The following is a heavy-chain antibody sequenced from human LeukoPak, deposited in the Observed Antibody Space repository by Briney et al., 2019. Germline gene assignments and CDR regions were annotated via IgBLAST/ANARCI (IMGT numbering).Heavy chain of an antibody. CDR2: IWYDGSNK. V-gene: IGHV3-33*01. J-gene: IGHJ4*02. D-gene: IGHD1-26*01. Sequence: GRSLRLSCAASGFTFSSYCMHWVRQAPGKGLEWVAVIWYDGSNKYYADSVKGRFTISRDNSKNTLYLQMNSLRAEDTAVYYCARARIPIVGATPGDYWGQGTLVTVSS. CDR1: GFTFSSYC. CDR3: ARARIPIVGATPGDY.